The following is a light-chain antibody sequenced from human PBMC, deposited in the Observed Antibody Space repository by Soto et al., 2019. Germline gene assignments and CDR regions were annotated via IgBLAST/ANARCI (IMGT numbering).Light chain of an antibody. V-gene: IGKV3-20*01. J-gene: IGKJ1*01. CDR1: QSVSSSY. Sequence: EIVLTQSPGTLSLSPGERATLSCRASQSVSSSYLAWYQQKPCQAPRLLIYGASSRATGIPDRFSGSGSGTDFSLSISRLEPEDFAVYYGQQYGSSTRTFGQGTKVDIK. CDR3: QQYGSSTRT. CDR2: GAS.